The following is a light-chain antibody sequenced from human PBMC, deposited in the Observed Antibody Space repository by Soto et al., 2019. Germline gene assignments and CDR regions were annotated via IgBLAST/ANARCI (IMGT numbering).Light chain of an antibody. CDR3: QSHDSSLSGSI. CDR2: GNI. V-gene: IGLV1-40*01. Sequence: QSVLTQPPSVSGAPGLRVTISCTGSSSNIGAGYDVNWYQQLPGTAPKLLIYGNINRPSGVPDRFSGSKSGTSASLAISGLQAEDEADYYCQSHDSSLSGSIFGGGTKLTVL. J-gene: IGLJ2*01. CDR1: SSNIGAGYD.